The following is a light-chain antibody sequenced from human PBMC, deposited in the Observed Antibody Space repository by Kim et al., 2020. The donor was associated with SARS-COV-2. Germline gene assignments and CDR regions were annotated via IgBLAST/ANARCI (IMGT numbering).Light chain of an antibody. Sequence: QRVTISCTGISSNIGAGYEVTWYQQLPGTAPKLLIYGDINRPSGVPDRFSGSKSGTSASLAITGLQTEDEADYYCQSYDNSLSGYVFGTGTKVTVL. V-gene: IGLV1-40*01. CDR3: QSYDNSLSGYV. CDR1: SSNIGAGYE. CDR2: GDI. J-gene: IGLJ1*01.